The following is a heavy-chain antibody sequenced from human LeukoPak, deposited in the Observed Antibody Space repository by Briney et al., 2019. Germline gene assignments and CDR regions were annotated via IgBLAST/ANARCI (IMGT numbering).Heavy chain of an antibody. CDR1: GGSISSSSYY. Sequence: SETLSLTCTVSGGSISSSSYYWGWIRQPPGKGLEWIGSIYYSGSTYYNPSRKSRVTISVDTSKNQFSLKLSSVTAADTAVYYCASLSIAAAANWFDPWGQGTLVTVSS. J-gene: IGHJ5*02. CDR2: IYYSGST. D-gene: IGHD6-13*01. CDR3: ASLSIAAAANWFDP. V-gene: IGHV4-39*07.